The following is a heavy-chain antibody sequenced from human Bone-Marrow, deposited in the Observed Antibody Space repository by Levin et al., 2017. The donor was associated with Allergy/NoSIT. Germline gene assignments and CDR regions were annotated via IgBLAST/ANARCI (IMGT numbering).Heavy chain of an antibody. CDR3: VRDGGLIDY. CDR1: GFIFSDYY. Sequence: GGSLRLSCEASGFIFSDYYMSWFRQAPGKGLEWVSYISKHSVTIYYADSVRGRFTISRDNAKNSLYLQMRSLRAEDTAVYHCVRDGGLIDYWGRGTLVTVSS. CDR2: ISKHSVTI. J-gene: IGHJ4*02. V-gene: IGHV3-11*01. D-gene: IGHD2-15*01.